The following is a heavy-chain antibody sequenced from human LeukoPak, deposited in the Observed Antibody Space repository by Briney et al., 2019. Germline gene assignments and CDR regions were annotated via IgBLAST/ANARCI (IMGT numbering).Heavy chain of an antibody. CDR3: ARRSGNYHADFDY. V-gene: IGHV3-11*01. Sequence: GGSLRLSCAASGFTFSDYYMSWIRQAPGKGLEWISYISGSGSPIYYADAVKGRFTIPRDNAKNSLYLQMNSLRAEDTAVYYCARRSGNYHADFDYWGQGTLVTVSS. CDR2: ISGSGSPI. CDR1: GFTFSDYY. D-gene: IGHD1-26*01. J-gene: IGHJ4*02.